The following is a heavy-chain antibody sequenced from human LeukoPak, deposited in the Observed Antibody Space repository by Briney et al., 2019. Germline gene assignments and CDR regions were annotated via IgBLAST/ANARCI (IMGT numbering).Heavy chain of an antibody. J-gene: IGHJ3*02. CDR2: ISSSSSTI. CDR3: ARGGHFEDAFDI. V-gene: IGHV3-48*01. Sequence: GGSLRLSCAASGFTFSSYSMNWVRQAPGKGLEWASYISSSSSTIYYADSVKGRFTISRDNAKNSLYLQMNSLRAEDTAVYYCARGGHFEDAFDIWGQGTMVTVSS. CDR1: GFTFSSYS. D-gene: IGHD3-3*02.